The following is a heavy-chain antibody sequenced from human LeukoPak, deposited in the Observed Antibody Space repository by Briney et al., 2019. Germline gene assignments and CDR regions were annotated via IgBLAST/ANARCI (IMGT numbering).Heavy chain of an antibody. Sequence: SETLSLTCTVSGGSISSYYWSWIRQPAGKGLELIGRIYTSGTTNYNPSLKSRVTMLVDTSKNQFSLKLSSVTAADTAVYYCARAPTGTGGWNWFDPWGQGTLVTVSS. CDR2: IYTSGTT. V-gene: IGHV4-4*07. J-gene: IGHJ5*02. CDR1: GGSISSYY. D-gene: IGHD1-1*01. CDR3: ARAPTGTGGWNWFDP.